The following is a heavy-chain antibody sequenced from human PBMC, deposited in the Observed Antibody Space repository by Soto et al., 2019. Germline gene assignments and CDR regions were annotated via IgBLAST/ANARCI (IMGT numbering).Heavy chain of an antibody. Sequence: QVQLVQSGAEVKKPGSSVKVSCKASGGTFSSYAISWVRQAPGQGLEWMGGIIPIFGTANYAQKFQGRVKITADESTSTAYMELSSLRSEDTAVYYCARGAEYCTNGVCYTGGYYFDYWGQGTLVTVSS. CDR3: ARGAEYCTNGVCYTGGYYFDY. CDR2: IIPIFGTA. D-gene: IGHD2-8*01. J-gene: IGHJ4*02. V-gene: IGHV1-69*01. CDR1: GGTFSSYA.